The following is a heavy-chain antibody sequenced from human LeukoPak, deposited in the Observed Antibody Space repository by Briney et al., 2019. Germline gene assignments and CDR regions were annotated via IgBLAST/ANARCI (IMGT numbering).Heavy chain of an antibody. CDR1: GFTFSSYS. D-gene: IGHD1-14*01. CDR3: ARDVTEDY. V-gene: IGHV3-21*01. CDR2: ISSSSSYI. J-gene: IGHJ4*02. Sequence: GGSLRLCCAASGFTFSSYSMKWVRQAPGKGLEWVSSISSSSSYIYYADSVKGRFTISRDNAKNSLYLQMNSLGAEDTAVYYCARDVTEDYWGQGTLVTVSS.